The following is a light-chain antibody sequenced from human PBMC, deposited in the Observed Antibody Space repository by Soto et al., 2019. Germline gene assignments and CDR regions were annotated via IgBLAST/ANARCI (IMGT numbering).Light chain of an antibody. V-gene: IGKV3-15*01. CDR2: GAS. CDR1: QSVSSN. J-gene: IGKJ3*01. Sequence: EIVMTQSPATLSVSPGERATLSCRASQSVSSNLAWYQQKPGQAPRLLIYGASTRATGIPARFSGSGSGTEFTLTLSSLQSGDFAVYYCQQYNNWPPITFGPGTKVDIK. CDR3: QQYNNWPPIT.